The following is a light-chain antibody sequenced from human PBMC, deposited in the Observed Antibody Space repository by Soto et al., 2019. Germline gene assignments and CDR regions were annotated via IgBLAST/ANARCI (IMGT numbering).Light chain of an antibody. Sequence: DLRMTQSPSSLSASVGDRVTITCQASQDISNYLNWYQQKPGKAPKLLIYDASNLETGVPSRFSGSGSGTDFTFTISSLQPEDIATYYCQQYDNVPPWTFGQGTKVEI. V-gene: IGKV1-33*01. CDR3: QQYDNVPPWT. CDR1: QDISNY. CDR2: DAS. J-gene: IGKJ1*01.